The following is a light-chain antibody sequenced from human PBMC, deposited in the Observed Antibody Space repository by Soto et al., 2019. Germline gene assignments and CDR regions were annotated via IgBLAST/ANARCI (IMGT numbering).Light chain of an antibody. V-gene: IGKV3-15*01. J-gene: IGKJ4*01. Sequence: EIGMTQSPATLSVSPGERATLSCRASESVSSNLAWYQQKPGQAPRLLIYGASTRATGIPARFSGSGSGTEFTLTISSLQSEYFAVYYCQQYNNWLTFGGGTKVEIK. CDR1: ESVSSN. CDR2: GAS. CDR3: QQYNNWLT.